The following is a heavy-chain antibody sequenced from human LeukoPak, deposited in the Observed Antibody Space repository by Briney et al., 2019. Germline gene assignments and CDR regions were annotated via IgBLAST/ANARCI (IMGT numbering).Heavy chain of an antibody. CDR3: ARGGATSVAYMDV. Sequence: ASVKVSCKVSGYTLTELAMHWVRQAPGKGLEWMGFFDPEDGETIYAQKFQGRVTMTEDTSTDTAYMELSSLRSGDTAVYYCARGGATSVAYMDVWGKGTTVTVSS. J-gene: IGHJ6*03. V-gene: IGHV1-24*01. CDR1: GYTLTELA. CDR2: FDPEDGET. D-gene: IGHD1-26*01.